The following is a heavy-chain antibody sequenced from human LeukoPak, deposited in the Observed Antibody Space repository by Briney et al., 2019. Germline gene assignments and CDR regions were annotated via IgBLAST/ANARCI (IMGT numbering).Heavy chain of an antibody. Sequence: SETLSLTCAVYGGSFSGYYWSWIRQPPGKGLEWIGEINRSGSTNYNPSLKSRVTISVDTSKNQFSLKLSSVTAADTAVYYCARGFYYYDRYYFDYWGQGTLVTVSS. CDR2: INRSGST. J-gene: IGHJ4*02. CDR3: ARGFYYYDRYYFDY. V-gene: IGHV4-34*01. D-gene: IGHD3-22*01. CDR1: GGSFSGYY.